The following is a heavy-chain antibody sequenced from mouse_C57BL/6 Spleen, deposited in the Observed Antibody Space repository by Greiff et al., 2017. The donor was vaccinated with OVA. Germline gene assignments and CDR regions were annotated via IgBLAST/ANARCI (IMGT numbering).Heavy chain of an antibody. CDR2: INPSTGGT. J-gene: IGHJ3*01. CDR3: ARRGGKGAFAY. CDR1: GYSFTGYY. D-gene: IGHD1-1*01. V-gene: IGHV1-42*01. Sequence: EVKLMESGPELVKPGASVKISCKASGYSFTGYYMNWVKQSPEKSLEWIGEINPSTGGTTYNQKFKAKATLTVDKSSSTAYMQLKSLTSEDSAVYYCARRGGKGAFAYWGQGTLVTVSA.